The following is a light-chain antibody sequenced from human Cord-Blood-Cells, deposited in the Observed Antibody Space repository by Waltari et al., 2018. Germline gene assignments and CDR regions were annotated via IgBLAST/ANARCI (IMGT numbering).Light chain of an antibody. CDR1: QSISSW. J-gene: IGKJ2*01. V-gene: IGKV1-5*03. Sequence: DLQMTQSPSTLSAYVGDGVTSNCRASQSISSWLAWYQQKPGKAPKLLIYKASSLESGVPSRCSCSGSGTEFTLTISSLQPDDFATYYCQQYNSYPYTFGQGTKLEIK. CDR3: QQYNSYPYT. CDR2: KAS.